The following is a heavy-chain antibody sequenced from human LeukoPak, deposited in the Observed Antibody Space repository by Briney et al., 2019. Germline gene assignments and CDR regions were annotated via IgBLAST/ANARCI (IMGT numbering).Heavy chain of an antibody. CDR2: FYPGDSDT. D-gene: IGHD4-11*01. V-gene: IGHV5-51*01. Sequence: GESLKISCKASGYSFTSYWIGWLRQMPGKGLEWMGIFYPGDSDTRYSPSFQGQVTISADKSISTAYLQWSSLKASDTAMYYCARRDSRLQHYFDYWGQGTLVTVSS. CDR1: GYSFTSYW. CDR3: ARRDSRLQHYFDY. J-gene: IGHJ4*02.